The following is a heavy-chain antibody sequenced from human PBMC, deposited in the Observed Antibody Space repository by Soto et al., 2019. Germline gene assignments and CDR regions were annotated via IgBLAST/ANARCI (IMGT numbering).Heavy chain of an antibody. CDR3: AHRLSGYNWNGGYFDY. V-gene: IGHV2-5*02. J-gene: IGHJ4*02. CDR1: GFSLTSRPMG. CDR2: SYWDDDK. Sequence: QITLKESGPTVVKPTQTLTLTCAFSGFSLTSRPMGVGWIRQPPGKALERLAVSYWDDDKRYSPSLKSRLAITKDTSGNLVVLTMTNMDPVDTATYYCAHRLSGYNWNGGYFDYWGQGALVTVSS. D-gene: IGHD1-1*01.